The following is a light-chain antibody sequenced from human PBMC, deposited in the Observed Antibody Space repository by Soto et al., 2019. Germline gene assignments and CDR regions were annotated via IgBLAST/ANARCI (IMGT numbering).Light chain of an antibody. CDR3: QQYGSAPAWT. V-gene: IGKV3-20*01. CDR1: QSISSSY. CDR2: GAS. Sequence: EIVLTQSPGTLSLSPGERATLSCRASQSISSSYLAWYQQKPGQAPRLLIYGASKRATGIPDRFSGSGSGTDFTLTISRLESEDLAVYYCQQYGSAPAWTCGQGTKVEIK. J-gene: IGKJ1*01.